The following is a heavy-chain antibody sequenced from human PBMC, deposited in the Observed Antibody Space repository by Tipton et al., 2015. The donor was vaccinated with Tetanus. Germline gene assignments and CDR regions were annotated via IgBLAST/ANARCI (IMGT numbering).Heavy chain of an antibody. J-gene: IGHJ2*01. D-gene: IGHD1-26*01. V-gene: IGHV4-59*01. CDR1: GGSITNYY. CDR2: VYYRGGT. Sequence: TLSLTCTVSGGSITNYYWSWVRQSPGKGLEWIGYVYYRGGTIASPSLKSRVTMSVDTSKKQVSLILGSVTAADTAVYYCVREGNMWERYFDLWGRGTLVTVSS. CDR3: VREGNMWERYFDL.